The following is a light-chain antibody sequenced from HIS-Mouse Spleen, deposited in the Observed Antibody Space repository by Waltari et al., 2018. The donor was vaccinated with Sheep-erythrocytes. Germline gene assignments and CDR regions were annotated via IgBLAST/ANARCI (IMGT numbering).Light chain of an antibody. J-gene: IGLJ1*01. Sequence: QSALTQPASVSGSPGQSITISSPGTSSHVGSDNYVSWYQQHPGKAPKLMIYDVSKRPSGVPDRFSGSKSGNTASLTISGLQAEDEADYYCCSYAGSYNHVFATGTKVTVL. CDR1: SSHVGSDNY. CDR3: CSYAGSYNHV. V-gene: IGLV2-11*01. CDR2: DVS.